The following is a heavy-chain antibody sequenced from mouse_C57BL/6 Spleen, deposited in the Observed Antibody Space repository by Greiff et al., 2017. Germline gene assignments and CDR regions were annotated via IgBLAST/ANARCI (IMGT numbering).Heavy chain of an antibody. V-gene: IGHV1-9*01. CDR3: ARRGGSVYYFDY. CDR2: ILTGSGST. CDR1: GYTFTGYW. J-gene: IGHJ2*01. Sequence: QFQLQQSVAELMKPGASVQLSCKATGYTFTGYWIEWVKQRPGPGLALIGEILTGSGSTNYNEKFKGKATFTADTSSNTAYMQLSSLTTEDSAIYYCARRGGSVYYFDYWGQGTTRTVYS. D-gene: IGHD3-2*02.